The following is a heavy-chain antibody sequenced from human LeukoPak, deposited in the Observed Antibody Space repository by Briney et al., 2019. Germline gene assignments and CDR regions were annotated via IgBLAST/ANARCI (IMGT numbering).Heavy chain of an antibody. CDR1: GDSLSNNNVA. CDR2: TYYRPKFNT. Sequence: SQTLSLTCAISGDSLSNNNVAWNWIRQSPSRGLEWLGRTYYRPKFNTDSAGSVKTRIAINSDTSKNQFSLQLNSVTPEDTGVYYCARGSHSSFDYWGQGTLVTVSS. V-gene: IGHV6-1*01. CDR3: ARGSHSSFDY. J-gene: IGHJ4*02. D-gene: IGHD3-10*01.